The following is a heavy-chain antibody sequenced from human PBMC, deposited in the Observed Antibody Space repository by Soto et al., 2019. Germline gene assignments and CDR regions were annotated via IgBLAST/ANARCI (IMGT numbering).Heavy chain of an antibody. J-gene: IGHJ5*02. CDR3: ARVGAGAYGLGWFDP. CDR2: IYHSGST. D-gene: IGHD2-21*01. V-gene: IGHV4-31*03. Sequence: QVQLQESGPGLVKPSQTLSLTCTVSGDSISRGGYYWNWLRQHPRKGLEWIGYIYHSGSTIYNPFLSSRVTXSXXXSXXRLSLELSNVTAADTAVSYCARVGAGAYGLGWFDPWGQGILVTVSS. CDR1: GDSISRGGYY.